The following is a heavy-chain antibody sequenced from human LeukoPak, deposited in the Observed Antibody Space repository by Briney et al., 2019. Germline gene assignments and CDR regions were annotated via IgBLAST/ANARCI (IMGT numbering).Heavy chain of an antibody. D-gene: IGHD3-22*01. CDR2: ISAYNGNT. CDR3: ARDGIVDSSGYYYYYYGMDV. V-gene: IGHV1-18*01. Sequence: ASVKVSCKASGYTFTSYGISWVRQAPGQGLEWMGWISAYNGNTNYAQKLQGRVTMTTDTSTSTAYMELRSLRSDDTAVYYCARDGIVDSSGYYYYYYGMDVWGQGTTVTVSS. CDR1: GYTFTSYG. J-gene: IGHJ6*02.